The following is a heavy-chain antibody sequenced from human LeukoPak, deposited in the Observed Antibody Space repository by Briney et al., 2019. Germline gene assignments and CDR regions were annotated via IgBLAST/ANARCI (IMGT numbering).Heavy chain of an antibody. CDR2: ISAYNGNT. Sequence: ASVKVSCKASGYTFTSYGISWVRQAPGQGLEWMGWISAYNGNTNYAQKLQGRVTMTTDTSTSTAYMELRSLRSDDTAVYYCARVRTDYGGNSDYFDYWGQGTLVTVSS. CDR1: GYTFTSYG. D-gene: IGHD4-23*01. V-gene: IGHV1-18*01. CDR3: ARVRTDYGGNSDYFDY. J-gene: IGHJ4*02.